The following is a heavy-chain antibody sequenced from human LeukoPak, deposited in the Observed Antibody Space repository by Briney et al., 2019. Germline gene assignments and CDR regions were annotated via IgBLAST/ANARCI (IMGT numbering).Heavy chain of an antibody. CDR3: AREGNYYDMDV. Sequence: GGSLRLSCAASGFTVSSNYMSWVRQAPGKGLEWVSVIFSGGTTYYADSVKGRFTISRDNSKNTLYLQMNSLRAKDTAVYYCAREGNYYDMDVWGQGTTVIVSS. CDR2: IFSGGTT. V-gene: IGHV3-53*01. CDR1: GFTVSSNY. J-gene: IGHJ6*02.